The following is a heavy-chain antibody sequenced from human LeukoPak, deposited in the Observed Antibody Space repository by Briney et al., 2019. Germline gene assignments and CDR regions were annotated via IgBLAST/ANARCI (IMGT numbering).Heavy chain of an antibody. CDR1: GFTFSAFA. V-gene: IGHV3-30*18. Sequence: GGSLRLSCAASGFTFSAFAMHWVRQAPGKGLEWVAVISYDGSNKNYADSVKDRYTISRDSSKNTLFLQMNSLRAEDTAVYYCAKDTGSSSGWFYYYYGMDVWGQGTTVTVSS. D-gene: IGHD6-19*01. J-gene: IGHJ6*02. CDR3: AKDTGSSSGWFYYYYGMDV. CDR2: ISYDGSNK.